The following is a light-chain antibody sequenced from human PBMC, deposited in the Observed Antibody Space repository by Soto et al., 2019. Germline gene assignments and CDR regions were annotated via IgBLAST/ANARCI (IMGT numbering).Light chain of an antibody. V-gene: IGKV2-30*02. CDR2: RVS. CDR1: QSLVHSDGNTY. Sequence: DVVMTQSPLSLPVTLGQPASISCRSSQSLVHSDGNTYLNWLQQRPGQSPRRLIYRVSNRDSGVPDRFSGSGSGTDFTLNTSRLEAGDVGVYYCMQGTHWPPVTFDQGTKVEIK. CDR3: MQGTHWPPVT. J-gene: IGKJ1*01.